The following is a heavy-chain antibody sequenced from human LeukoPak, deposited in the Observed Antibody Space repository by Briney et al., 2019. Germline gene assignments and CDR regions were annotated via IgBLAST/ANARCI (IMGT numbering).Heavy chain of an antibody. Sequence: PGGSLRLSCVASGFTFSNYWMRWVRQAPGKGLEWVANINQGGSEKYHVDSVRGRFTISRDNAKSSLYLQMNSLRVDDTAVYYCARDGYRSAMDVCGQGTTVTVSS. CDR2: INQGGSEK. CDR1: GFTFSNYW. J-gene: IGHJ6*02. D-gene: IGHD5-18*01. V-gene: IGHV3-7*01. CDR3: ARDGYRSAMDV.